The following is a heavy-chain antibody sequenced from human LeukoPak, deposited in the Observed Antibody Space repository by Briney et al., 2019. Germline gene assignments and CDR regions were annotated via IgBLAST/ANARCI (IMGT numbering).Heavy chain of an antibody. CDR1: GFTFSSYS. CDR3: AREGHTFGGVAKGIDY. D-gene: IGHD3-16*01. Sequence: PGGSLRLSCAASGFTFSSYSMNWVRQAPGKGLEWVSSISSSGSYIYYADSVKGRFTISRDNAKNSLYLQMNSLRAEDTAVYYCAREGHTFGGVAKGIDYWGQGTLVTVSS. V-gene: IGHV3-21*01. J-gene: IGHJ4*02. CDR2: ISSSGSYI.